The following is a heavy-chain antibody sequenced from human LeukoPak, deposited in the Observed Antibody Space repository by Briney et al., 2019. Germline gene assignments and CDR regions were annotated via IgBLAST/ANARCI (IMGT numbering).Heavy chain of an antibody. J-gene: IGHJ6*03. D-gene: IGHD3-22*01. CDR3: ARSGYYDSSGYFSDDYYYYYMDV. CDR2: TYYRSKWYN. CDR1: GDSDSSNSAA. V-gene: IGHV6-1*01. Sequence: SQTLSLTCAISGDSDSSNSAAWNWIRQSPSRGLEWLGRTYYRSKWYNDYAVSVKSRITINPDTSKNQFSLQLNSVTPEDTAVYYCARSGYYDSSGYFSDDYYYYYMDVWGKGTTVTVSS.